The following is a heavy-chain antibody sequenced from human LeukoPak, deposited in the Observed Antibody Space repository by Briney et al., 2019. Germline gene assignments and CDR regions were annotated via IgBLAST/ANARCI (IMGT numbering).Heavy chain of an antibody. CDR3: ARAGMDTAMAYYYYYMDV. V-gene: IGHV1-46*01. Sequence: ASVKVSCKASGYTFSIYNMHWVRQAPGQGLEWMGIINPSGGSTSYAQKFQGRVTMTRDTSTSTVYMELSRLRSDDTAVYYCARAGMDTAMAYYYYYMDVWGKGTTVTVSS. J-gene: IGHJ6*03. D-gene: IGHD5-18*01. CDR1: GYTFSIYN. CDR2: INPSGGST.